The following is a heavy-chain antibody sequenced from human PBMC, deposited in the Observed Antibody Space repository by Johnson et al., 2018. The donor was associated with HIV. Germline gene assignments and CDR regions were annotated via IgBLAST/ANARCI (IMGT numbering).Heavy chain of an antibody. CDR1: GFTVSSNY. CDR2: IYSGGST. V-gene: IGHV3-66*01. CDR3: ARGNWRGGSGTDDVCDI. D-gene: IGHD3-10*01. Sequence: VQLVESGGGLVQHGGSLRLSCAASGFTVSSNYMSWVRQAPGKGLEWVSVIYSGGSTYYADSVKGRFTISRDNAKNSLYLQMNSLRAEDTALYYCARGNWRGGSGTDDVCDIWGQGTMVTVSS. J-gene: IGHJ3*02.